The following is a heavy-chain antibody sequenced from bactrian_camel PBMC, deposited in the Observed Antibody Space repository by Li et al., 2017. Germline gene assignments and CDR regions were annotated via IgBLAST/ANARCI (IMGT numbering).Heavy chain of an antibody. CDR2: IYGGTTT. D-gene: IGHD2*01. V-gene: IGHV3S53*01. CDR1: GYTHSSSC. Sequence: HVQLVESGGDSVQAGGSLTHSCAASGYTHSSSCLGWFRMPPGKEREGVAAIYGGTTTYYADSVKGRFTLSQDNAKNAVALKMTNVKPEDTAVYVCTAGHRFQNCAKDFVVSGQGTQVTVS. J-gene: IGHJ4*01.